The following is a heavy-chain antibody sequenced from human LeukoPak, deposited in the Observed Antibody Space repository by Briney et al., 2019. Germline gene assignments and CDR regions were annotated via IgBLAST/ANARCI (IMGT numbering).Heavy chain of an antibody. J-gene: IGHJ3*02. CDR3: ARDHCSSTSCPLRYAFDI. D-gene: IGHD2-2*01. CDR2: IYTSGST. V-gene: IGHV4-4*07. CDR1: GGSISSYY. Sequence: PSETLSLTCTVSGGSISSYYWSWIRQPAGKGLEWIGRIYTSGSTNYNPSLKSRVTISVDTSKNQFSLKLSSVTAADTAVYYCARDHCSSTSCPLRYAFDIWGQGTMVTVSS.